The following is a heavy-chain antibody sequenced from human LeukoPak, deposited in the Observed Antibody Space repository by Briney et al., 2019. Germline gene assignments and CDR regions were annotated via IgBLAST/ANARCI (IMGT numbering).Heavy chain of an antibody. CDR3: AKFRGYSYGPIGY. J-gene: IGHJ4*02. D-gene: IGHD5-18*01. CDR2: ISGSGGST. V-gene: IGHV3-23*01. CDR1: GFTFSTYD. Sequence: GGSLRLSCAASGFTFSTYDMSWVRQAPGKGLEWVSAISGSGGSTFYADSVKGRYTISRDNSKNTLYLQMNSLRAEDTAVYYCAKFRGYSYGPIGYWGQGTLVTVSS.